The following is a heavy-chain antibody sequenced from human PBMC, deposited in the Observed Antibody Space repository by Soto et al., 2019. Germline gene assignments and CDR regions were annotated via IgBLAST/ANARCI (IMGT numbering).Heavy chain of an antibody. D-gene: IGHD2-15*01. V-gene: IGHV2-5*02. J-gene: IGHJ4*02. CDR2: IYWDDDK. CDR3: AHRLGGSGWHESYFDF. CDR1: GFSLTSRPKG. Sequence: QITLKESGPTLVEPTEALALTCSFSGFSLTSRPKGVAWFSQPLGKALQWLVVIYWDDDKRYNPSLKDRITNTKDTSKYGVALTMTDMEPKDTATYFCAHRLGGSGWHESYFDFWGQGILVTVS.